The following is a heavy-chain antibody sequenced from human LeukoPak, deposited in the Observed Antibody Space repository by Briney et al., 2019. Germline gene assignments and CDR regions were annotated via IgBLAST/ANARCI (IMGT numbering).Heavy chain of an antibody. Sequence: GGSLRLSCAASGFTFSNAWMRWVRQAPGKGLEWVGRIKSKNDGGTTDYGAPVKGRFTISRDDSKNTLYLQMNSLKTDDTAVYYCTPVYCSSTSCPGPHNWFVPWGQGTLVTVSS. CDR1: GFTFSNAW. CDR3: TPVYCSSTSCPGPHNWFVP. D-gene: IGHD2-2*01. V-gene: IGHV3-15*01. J-gene: IGHJ5*02. CDR2: IKSKNDGGTT.